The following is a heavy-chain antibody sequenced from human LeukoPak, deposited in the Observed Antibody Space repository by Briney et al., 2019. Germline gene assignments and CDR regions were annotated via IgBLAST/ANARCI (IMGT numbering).Heavy chain of an antibody. CDR2: INPNSGGT. Sequence: ASVKVSCKASGYTFTGYYMHWVRQAPGQGLEWMGWINPNSGGTNYAQKFQGRVTMTRDTSISTAYIELSRLRSDDTAVYYCARGSITMVRGVIVWFDPWGQGTLVTVSS. CDR1: GYTFTGYY. J-gene: IGHJ5*02. CDR3: ARGSITMVRGVIVWFDP. V-gene: IGHV1-2*02. D-gene: IGHD3-10*01.